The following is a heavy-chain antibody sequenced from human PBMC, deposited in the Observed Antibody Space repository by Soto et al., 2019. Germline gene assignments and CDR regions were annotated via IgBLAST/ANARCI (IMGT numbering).Heavy chain of an antibody. CDR1: GFSFSISP. J-gene: IGHJ4*02. CDR2: ISYDGTNK. CDR3: ARDPKTAGGQHWAFNYFDS. Sequence: QVQLVESGGGVVQPGRSLRLSCAASGFSFSISPMHWVRQAPGKGPEWVVLISYDGTNKFYADSVKGRFTISRDNSKSTLDLQVDSLRPEDAAVYYCARDPKTAGGQHWAFNYFDSWGQGTLVTVSS. D-gene: IGHD7-27*01. V-gene: IGHV3-30-3*01.